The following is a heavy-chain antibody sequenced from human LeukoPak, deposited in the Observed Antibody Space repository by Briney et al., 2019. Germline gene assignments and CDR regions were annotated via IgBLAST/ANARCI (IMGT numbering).Heavy chain of an antibody. CDR1: GFTFSSYV. V-gene: IGHV3-74*03. Sequence: PGGSLRLSCAASGFTFSSYVMHWVRQVPGKGLVWVSRISSDGTITTYADPVKGRFTVSRDNAKNTLYLQMNSLRVEDTAVYYCARDLQWQLYDYWGQGTLVTVSS. D-gene: IGHD1-26*01. CDR2: ISSDGTIT. J-gene: IGHJ4*02. CDR3: ARDLQWQLYDY.